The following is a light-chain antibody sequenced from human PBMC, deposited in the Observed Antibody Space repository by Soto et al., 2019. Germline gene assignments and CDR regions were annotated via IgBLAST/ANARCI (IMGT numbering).Light chain of an antibody. V-gene: IGLV2-14*01. Sequence: QSALTQPASVSGSPGQSITISCTGTSRDVGGYNYVSWYQQHPGKAPKIMIYDVINRPSGVSNRFSGSKSSNTASLTTSGLQAEDASYYYCTSYTSSSTLVFGGGTKVTVL. CDR3: TSYTSSSTLV. CDR2: DVI. CDR1: SRDVGGYNY. J-gene: IGLJ2*01.